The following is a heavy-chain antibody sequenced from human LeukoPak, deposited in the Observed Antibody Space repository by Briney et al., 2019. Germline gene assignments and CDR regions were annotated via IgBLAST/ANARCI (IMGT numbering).Heavy chain of an antibody. CDR1: GGSISSSSYY. J-gene: IGHJ3*02. D-gene: IGHD3-9*01. CDR3: ARVGAYDILTGYITDAFDI. Sequence: PSETLSLTCTVSGGSISSSSYYWGWIRQPPGKGLEWIGSIYYGGSTYYNPSLKSRVTISVDTSKNQFSLKLSSVTAADTAVYYCARVGAYDILTGYITDAFDIWGQGTMVTVSS. V-gene: IGHV4-39*07. CDR2: IYYGGST.